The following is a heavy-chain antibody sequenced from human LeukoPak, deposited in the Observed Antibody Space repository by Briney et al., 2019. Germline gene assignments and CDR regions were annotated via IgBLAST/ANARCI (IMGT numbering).Heavy chain of an antibody. Sequence: AGGSLRLSCAASGFTFSSYAMSWVRQAPGKGLEWVSAISGSGGSTYYADSVKGRFTISRDNSKNTLYLQMNSLRAEDTAVYYCALAVAGDFDYWGQGTLVTVSS. V-gene: IGHV3-23*01. J-gene: IGHJ4*02. CDR1: GFTFSSYA. CDR3: ALAVAGDFDY. D-gene: IGHD6-19*01. CDR2: ISGSGGST.